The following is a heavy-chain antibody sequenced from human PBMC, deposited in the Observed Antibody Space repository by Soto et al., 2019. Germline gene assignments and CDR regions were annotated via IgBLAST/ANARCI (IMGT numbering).Heavy chain of an antibody. J-gene: IGHJ6*03. V-gene: IGHV3-23*01. CDR1: GFTFSSYA. CDR2: ISGSGGST. Sequence: PGGSLRLSCAAPGFTFSSYAVSWVRQAPGKGLEWVSAISGSGGSTYYADSVKGRFTISRDNSKNTLYLQMNSLRAEDTAVYYCAKDLAIFGVVPYYYMDVWGKGTTVTVSS. D-gene: IGHD3-3*02. CDR3: AKDLAIFGVVPYYYMDV.